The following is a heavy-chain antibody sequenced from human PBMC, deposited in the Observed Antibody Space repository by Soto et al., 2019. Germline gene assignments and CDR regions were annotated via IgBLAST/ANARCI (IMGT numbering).Heavy chain of an antibody. D-gene: IGHD6-6*01. CDR1: GDSISSGYYY. CDR3: ARERPDGARLDP. Sequence: SETLSLTCTVSGDSISSGYYYWSWIRQPPGKGLEWIGYIYYSGSTYYSPSLKSRVTISVDTSKNQFSLKLSSVTAADTAVYYCARERPDGARLDPWGQGTLVTVSS. CDR2: IYYSGST. J-gene: IGHJ5*02. V-gene: IGHV4-30-4*01.